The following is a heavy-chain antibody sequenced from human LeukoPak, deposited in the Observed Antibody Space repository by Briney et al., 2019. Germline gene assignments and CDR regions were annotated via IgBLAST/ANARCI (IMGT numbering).Heavy chain of an antibody. CDR1: GFTFSNYW. D-gene: IGHD1/OR15-1a*01. CDR3: ASGKQMGY. J-gene: IGHJ4*02. V-gene: IGHV3-7*05. CDR2: MKQDGSEK. Sequence: GGSLRLSCAASGFTFSNYWMSWVRQAPGKGLEWVANMKQDGSEKYCVDSMKGRFTISRDNANNSLYLQMNSLRAEDTAVYYCASGKQMGYWGQGTLVIVSS.